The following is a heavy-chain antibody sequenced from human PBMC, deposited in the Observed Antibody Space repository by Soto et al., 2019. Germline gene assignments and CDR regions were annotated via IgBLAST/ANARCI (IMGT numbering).Heavy chain of an antibody. CDR2: INSDGSST. D-gene: IGHD2-15*01. CDR3: ARDINRYCSGGSCYSVGYYYYMDV. Sequence: EVQLVESGGGLVQPGGSLRLSCAASGFTFSSYWMHWVRQAPGKGLVWVSRINSDGSSTSYADSVKGRFTISRDNAKNTRYLQMNSLRAEDTAVYYCARDINRYCSGGSCYSVGYYYYMDVWGKGTTVTVSS. J-gene: IGHJ6*03. CDR1: GFTFSSYW. V-gene: IGHV3-74*01.